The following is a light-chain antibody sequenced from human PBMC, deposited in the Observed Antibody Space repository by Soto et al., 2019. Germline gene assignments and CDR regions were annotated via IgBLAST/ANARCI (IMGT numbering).Light chain of an antibody. CDR2: DVT. CDR1: SSDVGGYNY. CDR3: SSYAGNNIVL. J-gene: IGLJ2*01. V-gene: IGLV2-8*01. Sequence: QSALTQPPSASGSPGQSITISCTGTSSDVGGYNYVSWYQQHPGKAPKLMIYDVTERPSGVPDRFSGSKSGNTASLTVSGLQAEDEADYYCSSYAGNNIVLFGGGTQLTVL.